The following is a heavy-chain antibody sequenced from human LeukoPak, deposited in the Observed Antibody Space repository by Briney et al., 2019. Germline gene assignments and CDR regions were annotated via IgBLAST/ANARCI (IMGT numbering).Heavy chain of an antibody. V-gene: IGHV3-21*01. CDR2: ITITGYI. Sequence: PGGSLRISCAASGFTFSSRGMDWVRQAPGKGLEWVSTITITGYIYYANSVKGRFTISRDNAKNSLYLQMDSLRAEDTAIYYCATDSSAWSRDNWGQGTLVTVSS. J-gene: IGHJ4*02. CDR3: ATDSSAWSRDN. D-gene: IGHD6-19*01. CDR1: GFTFSSRG.